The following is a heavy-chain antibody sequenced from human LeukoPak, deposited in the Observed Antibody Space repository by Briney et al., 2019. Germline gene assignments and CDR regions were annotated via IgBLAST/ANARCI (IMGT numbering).Heavy chain of an antibody. Sequence: SVKVSCKASGYTFTGYSIHWVRQAPGQGLEWMGWINPNTGGTNYAQKFQGRVTMTRDTSISTVYMELSSLRFDDTGVCYCARAPDYDYVWGTYRLGYWGQGSLVTVSS. J-gene: IGHJ4*02. D-gene: IGHD3-16*02. V-gene: IGHV1-2*02. CDR3: ARAPDYDYVWGTYRLGY. CDR1: GYTFTGYS. CDR2: INPNTGGT.